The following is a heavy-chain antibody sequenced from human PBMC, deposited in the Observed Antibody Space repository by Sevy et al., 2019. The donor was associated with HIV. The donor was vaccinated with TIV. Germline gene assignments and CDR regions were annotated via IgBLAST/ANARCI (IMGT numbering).Heavy chain of an antibody. V-gene: IGHV3-21*01. Sequence: LSLTCAASGFTFSSYSMNWVRQAPGKGLEWVSSISSSSNYIYYADSVKGRFTISRDNAKNSLYLQMNSLRAEDTAVYYCARGEVNYDSLIPIRTEGGYYYGMDVLGQGTTVTVSS. CDR1: GFTFSSYS. D-gene: IGHD3-3*01. CDR3: ARGEVNYDSLIPIRTEGGYYYGMDV. J-gene: IGHJ6*02. CDR2: ISSSSNYI.